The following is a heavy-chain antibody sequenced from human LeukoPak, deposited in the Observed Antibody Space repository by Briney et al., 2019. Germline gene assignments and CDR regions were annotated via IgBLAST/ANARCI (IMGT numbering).Heavy chain of an antibody. D-gene: IGHD7-27*01. CDR3: ARRSGLTGDVDY. CDR2: IYPDDSDT. J-gene: IGHJ4*02. V-gene: IGHV5-51*01. CDR1: GYNFTSYW. Sequence: GESLKISCKASGYNFTSYWIGWVRQMPGKGLEWMGIIYPDDSDTRYTPSFLAQVTISADRSITTAYLQWSSLKASDTVMYYCARRSGLTGDVDYWGQGTLVTVSS.